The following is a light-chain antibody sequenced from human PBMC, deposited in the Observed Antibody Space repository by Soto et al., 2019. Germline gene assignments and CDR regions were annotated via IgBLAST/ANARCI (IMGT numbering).Light chain of an antibody. CDR3: QQRKSYPLT. J-gene: IGKJ4*01. CDR1: QGVSSY. V-gene: IGKV1-9*01. CDR2: AAS. Sequence: DIRLTQSPSFLSASVGDRVTITCGASQGVSSYLAWFQQKPGKAPKLLIYAASTLQSGVPSRFSGSGSGTEFTLTISSLQPEDFATYYCQQRKSYPLTFGGGTKVDI.